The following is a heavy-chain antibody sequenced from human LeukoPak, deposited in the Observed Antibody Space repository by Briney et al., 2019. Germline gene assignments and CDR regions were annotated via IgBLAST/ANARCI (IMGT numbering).Heavy chain of an antibody. D-gene: IGHD4-17*01. J-gene: IGHJ6*03. V-gene: IGHV4-59*01. CDR3: ASVNDYGDPLPRYMDV. CDR1: GGSISSYY. CDR2: IYYSGST. Sequence: SETLSLTCTVSGGSISSYYWSWIRQPPGKGLEWIGYIYYSGSTNYNPSLKSRVTISVGTSKNQFSLKLSSVTAADTAVYYCASVNDYGDPLPRYMDVWGKGTAVTVSS.